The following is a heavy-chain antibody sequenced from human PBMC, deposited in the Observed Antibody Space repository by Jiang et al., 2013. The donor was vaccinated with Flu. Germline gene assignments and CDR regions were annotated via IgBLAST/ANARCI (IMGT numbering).Heavy chain of an antibody. D-gene: IGHD3-3*01. J-gene: IGHJ6*02. CDR1: GGSISSSSYY. CDR2: IYYSGST. Sequence: GLVKPSETLSLTCTVSGGSISSSSYYWGWIRQPPGKGLEWIGSIYYSGSTYYNPSLKSRVTISADTSKNQFSLKLSSVTAADTAVYYCARREATTIFGPYGMDVWGQGTTVTVSS. V-gene: IGHV4-39*07. CDR3: ARREATTIFGPYGMDV.